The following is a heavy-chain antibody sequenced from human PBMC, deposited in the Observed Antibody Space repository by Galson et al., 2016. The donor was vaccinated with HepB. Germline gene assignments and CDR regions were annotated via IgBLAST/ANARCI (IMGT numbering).Heavy chain of an antibody. V-gene: IGHV1-69*06. CDR2: IIPIFGTA. D-gene: IGHD5-24*01. Sequence: SVKVSCKASGGTFSNYAISWVRQAPGQGLEWMGGIIPIFGTANNAQKFQGRVTITADKFTSTAYMELSSLRSEDTAVYYCARLDAYNYPYYFDYWGQGTLVTVS. CDR1: GGTFSNYA. J-gene: IGHJ4*02. CDR3: ARLDAYNYPYYFDY.